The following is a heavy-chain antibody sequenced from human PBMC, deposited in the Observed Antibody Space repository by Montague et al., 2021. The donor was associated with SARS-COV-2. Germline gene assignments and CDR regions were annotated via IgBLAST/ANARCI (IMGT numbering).Heavy chain of an antibody. CDR3: AKDTGRRNYFDY. D-gene: IGHD4-11*01. V-gene: IGHV3-23*01. CDR2: ISGSSGNT. CDR1: GFTFSRYA. Sequence: SLRLSCAASGFTFSRYAMSWVRQAPGKGLEWVSAISGSSGNTYYXXSVKGLFTISRDNSKNTLYVQMNRLRAEDTAVYYCAKDTGRRNYFDYWGQGTLVTVSS. J-gene: IGHJ4*02.